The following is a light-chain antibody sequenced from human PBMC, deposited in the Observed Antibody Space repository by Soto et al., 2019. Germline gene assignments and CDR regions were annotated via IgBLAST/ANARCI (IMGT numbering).Light chain of an antibody. J-gene: IGKJ1*01. Sequence: EIVMTQSPATLSVSPGERATLSCRASQSVSSDLALYHQKPGQAPRLLIYGASSRATGIPARFSGSGSGTDFTLSISRLEPEDFAVYYCQQYSSLWTFGQGTKVDIK. V-gene: IGKV3D-15*01. CDR3: QQYSSLWT. CDR2: GAS. CDR1: QSVSSD.